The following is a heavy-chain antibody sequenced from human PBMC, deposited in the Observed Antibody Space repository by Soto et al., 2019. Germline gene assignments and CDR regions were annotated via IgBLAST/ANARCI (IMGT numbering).Heavy chain of an antibody. J-gene: IGHJ4*02. D-gene: IGHD3-22*01. CDR3: ARVVPYYYDSSGYYFDY. CDR1: GGSISSHY. V-gene: IGHV4-59*11. CDR2: IYYSGST. Sequence: PSETLSLTCTVSGGSISSHYWSWIRQPPGKGLEWIGYIYYSGSTNYNPSLKSRVTISVDTSKNQFSLKLSSVTAADTAVYYCARVVPYYYDSSGYYFDYWGQGTLVTVSS.